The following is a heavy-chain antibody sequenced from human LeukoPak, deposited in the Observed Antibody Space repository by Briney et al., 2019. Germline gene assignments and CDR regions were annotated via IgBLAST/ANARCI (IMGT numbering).Heavy chain of an antibody. J-gene: IGHJ4*02. CDR2: IRYDGSNK. V-gene: IGHV3-30*02. D-gene: IGHD4-17*01. Sequence: PGGSLRLSCAASGFTFSSYGMHWVRQAPGKGLEWVAFIRYDGSNKYYADSVKGRFTISRDNSKNTLYLQMNSLRAEDTAVYYCARGFHDYGDYEGLYYFDYWGQGTLVTVSS. CDR3: ARGFHDYGDYEGLYYFDY. CDR1: GFTFSSYG.